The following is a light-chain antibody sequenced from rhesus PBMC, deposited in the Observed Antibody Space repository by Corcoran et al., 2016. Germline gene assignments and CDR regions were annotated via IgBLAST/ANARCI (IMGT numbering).Light chain of an antibody. Sequence: DIQMTQSPSSLSTSVGDTVTITCRASQGISSWLAWYQQKPGKPPKLLFYKASTLQTGVPSRFSGNGFGTEFPLTISNLQSEDFGSYYCQQYSRTPYTFGPGTKLDIK. J-gene: IGKJ3*01. CDR2: KAS. CDR1: QGISSW. CDR3: QQYSRTPYT. V-gene: IGKV1-21*01.